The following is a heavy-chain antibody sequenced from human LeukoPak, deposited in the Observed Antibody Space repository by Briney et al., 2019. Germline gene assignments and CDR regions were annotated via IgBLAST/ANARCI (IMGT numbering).Heavy chain of an antibody. D-gene: IGHD2-2*01. Sequence: PSETLSLTCTVSGGSISSSSYYWGWIRQPPRKGLEWIGSIYYSGSTYYNPSLKSRVTISVDTSKNQFSLKLSSVTAADTAVYYCARRCSSTSCSHEASFDYWGQGTLVTVSS. J-gene: IGHJ4*02. CDR3: ARRCSSTSCSHEASFDY. CDR2: IYYSGST. V-gene: IGHV4-39*01. CDR1: GGSISSSSYY.